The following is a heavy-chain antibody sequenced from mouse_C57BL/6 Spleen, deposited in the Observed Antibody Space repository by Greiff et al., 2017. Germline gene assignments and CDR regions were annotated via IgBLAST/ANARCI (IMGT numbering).Heavy chain of an antibody. Sequence: VQLKESGAELVRPGASVKLSCTASGFNIKDDYMHWVKQRPEQGLEWIGWIDPENGDTEYASKFQGKATITADTSSNTAYLQLSSLTSEDTAVYYCTTRYGSSPYAMDYWGQGTSVTVSS. CDR2: IDPENGDT. CDR1: GFNIKDDY. J-gene: IGHJ4*01. D-gene: IGHD1-1*01. CDR3: TTRYGSSPYAMDY. V-gene: IGHV14-4*01.